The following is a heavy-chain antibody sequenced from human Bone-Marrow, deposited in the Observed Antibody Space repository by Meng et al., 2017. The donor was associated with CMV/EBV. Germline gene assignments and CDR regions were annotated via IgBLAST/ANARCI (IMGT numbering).Heavy chain of an antibody. CDR3: AKGGDPPGGY. J-gene: IGHJ4*02. CDR1: GFTFSSYA. CDR2: IRFDGSSE. Sequence: GESLKIPCAASGFTFSSYAMQWVRQAPGKGLEWVAFIRFDGSSEYYADSVKGRFTISRDNSKNTLYLQMNSLRAEDTAVYYCAKGGDPPGGYWGQGTLVTVSS. D-gene: IGHD1-26*01. V-gene: IGHV3-30*02.